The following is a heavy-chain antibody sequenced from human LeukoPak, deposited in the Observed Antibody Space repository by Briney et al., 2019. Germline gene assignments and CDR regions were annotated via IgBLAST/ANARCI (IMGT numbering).Heavy chain of an antibody. CDR2: ISSSGTTI. J-gene: IGHJ4*02. CDR1: GFTFSSYE. D-gene: IGHD2-2*01. V-gene: IGHV3-48*03. CDR3: AKVQRYQLLRGYFDY. Sequence: GGSLRLSCAASGFTFSSYEMNWVRQAPGKGLEWVSYISSSGTTIYYADSVKGRFTISRDNSKNTLYLQMNSLRAEDTAVYYCAKVQRYQLLRGYFDYWGQGTLVTVSS.